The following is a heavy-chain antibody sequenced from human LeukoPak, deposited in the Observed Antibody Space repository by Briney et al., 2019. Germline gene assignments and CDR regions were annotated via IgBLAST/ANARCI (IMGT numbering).Heavy chain of an antibody. Sequence: AGGSLRLSCAASGFTFSSYAMSWVRQAPGKGLEWVSAISGSGGSTYYADSVKGRFTISRDNSKNTLYLQMNSLRAEDTAVYYCAKKGYYYDSSGYPYYFDYWGQGTLVTVSS. J-gene: IGHJ4*02. CDR2: ISGSGGST. V-gene: IGHV3-23*01. CDR3: AKKGYYYDSSGYPYYFDY. D-gene: IGHD3-22*01. CDR1: GFTFSSYA.